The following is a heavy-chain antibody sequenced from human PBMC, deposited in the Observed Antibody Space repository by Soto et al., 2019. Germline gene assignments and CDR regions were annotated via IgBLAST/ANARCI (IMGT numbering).Heavy chain of an antibody. D-gene: IGHD3-3*01. Sequence: ESLRISCKGSGYTFTDYWIGWVRQLPGKGLEWMGIIYPGDSDTRYSPSFQGHVTITVDKSTSTAYLQWNTLKASDTAMYYCARHFCNFRYYYYQMDICGQGYTVTVS. CDR1: GYTFTDYW. CDR2: IYPGDSDT. V-gene: IGHV5-51*01. J-gene: IGHJ6*02. CDR3: ARHFCNFRYYYYQMDI.